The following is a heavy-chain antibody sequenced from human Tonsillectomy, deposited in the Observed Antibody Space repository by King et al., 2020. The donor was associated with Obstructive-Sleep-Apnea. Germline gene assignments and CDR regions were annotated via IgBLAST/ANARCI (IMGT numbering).Heavy chain of an antibody. CDR2: IDPSDSYT. J-gene: IGHJ6*02. CDR3: AMTYYYGSGSSSHYYYYYGMDV. CDR1: GYSFTSYW. D-gene: IGHD3-10*01. Sequence: VQLVQSGAEVKKPGESLRISCKGSGYSFTSYWISWVRQMPGKGLEWMGRIDPSDSYTNYSPSFQGHVTISADKSISTAYLQWSSLKASDTAMYYCAMTYYYGSGSSSHYYYYYGMDVWGQGTTVTVSS. V-gene: IGHV5-10-1*03.